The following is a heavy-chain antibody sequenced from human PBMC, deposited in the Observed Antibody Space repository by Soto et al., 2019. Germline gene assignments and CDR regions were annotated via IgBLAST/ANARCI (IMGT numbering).Heavy chain of an antibody. CDR2: IKPDGSEK. CDR1: GFTFSDHW. Sequence: EVQLVESGGGLVQPGGSLRLSCAASGFTFSDHWMTWVRQAPGKGLEWVANIKPDGSEKYHVDSVKGRFTISRDNAENSVCLQMNSLRAEDTAVYYCARGHYGIDVWGQGTTVTVSS. CDR3: ARGHYGIDV. J-gene: IGHJ6*02. V-gene: IGHV3-7*03.